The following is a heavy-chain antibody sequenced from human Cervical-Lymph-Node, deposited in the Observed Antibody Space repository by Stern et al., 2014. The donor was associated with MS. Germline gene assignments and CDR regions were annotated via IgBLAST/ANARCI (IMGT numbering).Heavy chain of an antibody. CDR2: INPNSGGT. Sequence: VQLVESGAEVKKPGASVKVSCKASGYTFTGYYMHWVRQAPGQGLEWMGRINPNSGGTNYAQKFQGRVTMTRDTSISTAYMELSRLRSDDTAVYYCAREGSGSYSYYYYGMDVWGQGTTVTVSS. CDR3: AREGSGSYSYYYYGMDV. J-gene: IGHJ6*02. V-gene: IGHV1-2*06. D-gene: IGHD1-26*01. CDR1: GYTFTGYY.